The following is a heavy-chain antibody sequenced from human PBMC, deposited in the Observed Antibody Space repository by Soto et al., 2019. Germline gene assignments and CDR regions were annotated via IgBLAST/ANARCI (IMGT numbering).Heavy chain of an antibody. CDR3: ARQDTAMPNRKFPFDY. D-gene: IGHD5-18*01. CDR2: IYYSGST. J-gene: IGHJ4*02. V-gene: IGHV4-39*01. CDR1: GGSISSSSYY. Sequence: SETLSLTCTVSGGSISSSSYYWGWIRQPPGKGLEWIGSIYYSGSTYYNPSLKSRVTISVDTSKNQFSLKLSSVTAADTAVYYCARQDTAMPNRKFPFDYWGQGTLVTVSS.